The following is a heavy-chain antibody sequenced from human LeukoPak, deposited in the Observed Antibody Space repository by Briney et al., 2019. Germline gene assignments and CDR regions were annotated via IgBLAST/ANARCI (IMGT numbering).Heavy chain of an antibody. D-gene: IGHD6-13*01. Sequence: GGSLRLSCAASGFTFSNYATRWVRQAPGKGLEWVSGISGSGDSTYYADSVKGRFTISRDNAKNSLYLQMNCLRAEGTAVYYCARGAPNSSSWYGVGYWGQGTLVTVSS. V-gene: IGHV3-23*01. J-gene: IGHJ4*02. CDR2: ISGSGDST. CDR3: ARGAPNSSSWYGVGY. CDR1: GFTFSNYA.